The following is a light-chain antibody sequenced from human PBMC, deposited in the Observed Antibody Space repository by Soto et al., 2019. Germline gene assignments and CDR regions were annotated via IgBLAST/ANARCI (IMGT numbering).Light chain of an antibody. CDR2: GAS. V-gene: IGKV3-15*01. Sequence: EIVMTQSPAILSVSPGERATLSCRASQYGWTSVAWYQQKPGQAPRLLIYGASTRATGIPARFSGSGSGTEFTLSISSLQSEDSAVYYCKQYKNWPPITFGQGTRLEIK. CDR3: KQYKNWPPIT. CDR1: QYGWTS. J-gene: IGKJ5*01.